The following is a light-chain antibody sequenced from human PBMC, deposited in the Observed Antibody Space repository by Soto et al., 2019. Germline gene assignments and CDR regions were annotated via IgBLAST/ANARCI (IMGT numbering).Light chain of an antibody. V-gene: IGKV3-20*01. CDR1: QSDSSSY. Sequence: EIVLTQSPGTLSLSPGERATLSCRASQSDSSSYLAWYQQKPGQAPRLLIYGASSRATGIPDRFSGSGSGTDFTLTISRLEPEDFAVYYCQQYGSSILTFGGGTKVEIK. J-gene: IGKJ4*01. CDR3: QQYGSSILT. CDR2: GAS.